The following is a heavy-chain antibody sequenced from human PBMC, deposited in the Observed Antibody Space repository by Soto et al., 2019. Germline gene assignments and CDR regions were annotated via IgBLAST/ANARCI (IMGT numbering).Heavy chain of an antibody. J-gene: IGHJ5*01. V-gene: IGHV3-48*03. CDR2: ISRSGLTT. Sequence: GGSLSLSCQASGFTFSMYEMHWVRKAPGKGLEWVSYISRSGLTTYYADFAEGRFTISRDNAKDSLYLHLNSLRVGDTAVYYCARYGTRGDWWGLGTQVTVSS. CDR3: ARYGTRGDW. CDR1: GFTFSMYE. D-gene: IGHD3-10*01.